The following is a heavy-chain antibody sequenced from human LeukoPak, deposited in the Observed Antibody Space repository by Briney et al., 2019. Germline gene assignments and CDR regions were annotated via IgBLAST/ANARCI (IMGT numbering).Heavy chain of an antibody. D-gene: IGHD2-21*01. CDR1: GYTFTAYC. V-gene: IGHV1-2*02. CDR3: ASEAFCAGKTCHLQRVAS. Sequence: ASVKASCKASGYTFTAYCMHWVRQAPGQGLEWMGWIDTNTGDTKYAQKFQGRLTITRDTSTGTAYMELRSLISGDTAVYYCASEAFCAGKTCHLQRVASWGPGTLLTVSS. J-gene: IGHJ4*02. CDR2: IDTNTGDT.